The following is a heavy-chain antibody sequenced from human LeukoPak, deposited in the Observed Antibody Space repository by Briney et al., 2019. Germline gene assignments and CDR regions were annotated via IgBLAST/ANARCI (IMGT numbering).Heavy chain of an antibody. V-gene: IGHV3-13*01. D-gene: IGHD3-10*01. J-gene: IGHJ2*01. CDR2: IGTAGDT. Sequence: GGSLRLSCAASGFTFSSYDMHWVRQATGKGLEWVSAIGTAGDTYYPGSVKGRFTISRENAKNSLYLQMNSLRAGDTAVYYCARGIYGSGSYGYWYFDLWGRGTLSLSPQ. CDR1: GFTFSSYD. CDR3: ARGIYGSGSYGYWYFDL.